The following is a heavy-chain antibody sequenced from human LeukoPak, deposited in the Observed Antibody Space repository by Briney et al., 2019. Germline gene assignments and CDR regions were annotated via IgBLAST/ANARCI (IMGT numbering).Heavy chain of an antibody. CDR3: AKALMTTVTTPGAFDI. CDR2: ISGSGGST. V-gene: IGHV3-23*01. D-gene: IGHD4-17*01. CDR1: GFTFSSYA. J-gene: IGHJ3*02. Sequence: PGGSLRLSCAASGFTFSSYAMSWVRQAPGKGLEWVSAISGSGGSTYYADSVKGRFTISRDNSKNTLYLQMNSLRAEDTAVYYCAKALMTTVTTPGAFDIWGQGTMVTASS.